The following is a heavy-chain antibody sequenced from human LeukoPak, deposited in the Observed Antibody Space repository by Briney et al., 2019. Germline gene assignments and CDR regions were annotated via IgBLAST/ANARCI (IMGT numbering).Heavy chain of an antibody. CDR3: ARVTKDYYYMDV. CDR2: IRYDGSNK. D-gene: IGHD2-8*01. V-gene: IGHV3-30*02. Sequence: GGSLRLSCAASGFTFSSYGMHWVRQAPGKGLEWVAFIRYDGSNKYYADSVKGRFTISRDNAKNSLYLQMNSLRAEDTAVYYCARVTKDYYYMDVWGKGTTVTVSS. CDR1: GFTFSSYG. J-gene: IGHJ6*03.